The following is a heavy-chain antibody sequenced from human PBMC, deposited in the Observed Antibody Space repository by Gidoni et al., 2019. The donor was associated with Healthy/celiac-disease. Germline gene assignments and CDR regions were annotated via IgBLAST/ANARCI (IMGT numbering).Heavy chain of an antibody. V-gene: IGHV4-34*01. D-gene: IGHD1-26*01. CDR2: INHSGST. CDR1: GGSFSGYY. Sequence: QVQLQQWGAGLLKPSETLSLTCAVYGGSFSGYYWSWIRQPPGKGLEWIGEINHSGSTNYNPSLKSRVTISVDTSKNQFSLKLSSVTAADTAVYYCARVRGTTIFHWFDPWGQGTLVTVSS. J-gene: IGHJ5*02. CDR3: ARVRGTTIFHWFDP.